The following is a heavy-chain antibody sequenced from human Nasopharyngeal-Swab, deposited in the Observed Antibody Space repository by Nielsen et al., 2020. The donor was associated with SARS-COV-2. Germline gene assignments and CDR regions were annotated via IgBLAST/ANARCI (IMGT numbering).Heavy chain of an antibody. J-gene: IGHJ4*02. D-gene: IGHD6-19*01. CDR1: GGSFSGYY. CDR2: IYYSGST. Sequence: GSLRLSCAVYGGSFSGYYWSWIRQPPGKGLEWIGSIYYSGSTYYNPSLKSRVTISVDTSKNQFSLKLSSVTAADTAVYYCARRPARPGIAVAGTHWGQGTLVTVSS. CDR3: ARRPARPGIAVAGTH. V-gene: IGHV4-34*01.